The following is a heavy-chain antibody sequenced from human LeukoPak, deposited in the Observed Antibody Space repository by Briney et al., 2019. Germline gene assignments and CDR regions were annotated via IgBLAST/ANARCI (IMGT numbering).Heavy chain of an antibody. CDR2: ISWNSGSI. D-gene: IGHD3-10*01. V-gene: IGHV3-9*01. CDR1: GFTFDDYA. Sequence: GGSLRLSCAASGFTFDDYAMHWVRHAPGKGLEWASGISWNSGSIGYADSVKGRFTISRDNAKNSLYLQMNSLRAEDTALYYCAKGPGSFGELTRFDPWGQGTLVTVSS. CDR3: AKGPGSFGELTRFDP. J-gene: IGHJ5*02.